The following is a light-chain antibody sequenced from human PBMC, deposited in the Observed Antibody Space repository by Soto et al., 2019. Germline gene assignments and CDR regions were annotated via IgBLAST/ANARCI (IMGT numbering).Light chain of an antibody. CDR2: RND. V-gene: IGLV1-47*01. CDR3: AAWDDSLTGVL. CDR1: RSNIGSNY. Sequence: QSVLTQSPSASGTPGQRVTISCSGSRSNIGSNYVYWYQQLPGTAPKLLIYRNDQRPSGVPDRFSGFKSGTSASLAISGLRSEDEAEYYCAAWDDSLTGVLFGGGTQLTVL. J-gene: IGLJ2*01.